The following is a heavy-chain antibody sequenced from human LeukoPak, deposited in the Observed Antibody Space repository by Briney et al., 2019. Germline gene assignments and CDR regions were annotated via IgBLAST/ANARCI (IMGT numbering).Heavy chain of an antibody. D-gene: IGHD2-2*01. Sequence: PGGSLRLSCAASGFTVSSNYMSWVRQAPGKGLEWVSVIYSGGSTYYADSVKGRFTISRDNSKNTLYLQMNSLRAEDTAVYYCARDRGYCSSTSCYGGSFDYRGQGTLVTVSS. V-gene: IGHV3-53*01. CDR1: GFTVSSNY. CDR2: IYSGGST. CDR3: ARDRGYCSSTSCYGGSFDY. J-gene: IGHJ4*02.